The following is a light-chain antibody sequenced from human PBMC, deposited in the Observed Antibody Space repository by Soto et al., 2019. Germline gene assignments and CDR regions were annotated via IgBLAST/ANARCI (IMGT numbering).Light chain of an antibody. CDR2: DNN. CDR1: SSNIGNNL. Sequence: QAVVTQPPSVSAAPGQKVTISCSGSSSNIGNNLVSWYQHLPGTAPKLLIYDNNKRPSGIPDRFSGTKSGTSATLGITGLQTGDEAHYYCATWDSSLIAGVFGGGTKVTVL. J-gene: IGLJ2*01. CDR3: ATWDSSLIAGV. V-gene: IGLV1-51*01.